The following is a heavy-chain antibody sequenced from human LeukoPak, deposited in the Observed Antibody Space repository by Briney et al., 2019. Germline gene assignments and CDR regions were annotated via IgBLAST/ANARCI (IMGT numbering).Heavy chain of an antibody. CDR1: GFTFSSYG. V-gene: IGHV3-30*02. CDR2: IRYDGSNK. Sequence: PGGSLRLSCAASGFTFSSYGMHWVRQAPGKGLEWVAFIRYDGSNKYYADSVRGRFTISRDNSKNTLSLQMNSLRAEDTAVYYCARGPRLRQRSAHDYWGQGTLVTVSS. D-gene: IGHD4-17*01. CDR3: ARGPRLRQRSAHDY. J-gene: IGHJ4*02.